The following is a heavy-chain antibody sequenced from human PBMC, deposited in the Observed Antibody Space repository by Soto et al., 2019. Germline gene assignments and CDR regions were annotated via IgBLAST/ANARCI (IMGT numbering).Heavy chain of an antibody. J-gene: IGHJ4*02. D-gene: IGHD2-21*02. Sequence: SETLSLTCAVYGGSFSGYYWSWIRQPPGKGLEWIGEINHSGSTNYNPSLKSRVTISVDTSKNQFSLKLSSVTAADTAVYYCARGRNSASITVVTPHYFDYWGQGTLVTVSS. V-gene: IGHV4-34*01. CDR1: GGSFSGYY. CDR3: ARGRNSASITVVTPHYFDY. CDR2: INHSGST.